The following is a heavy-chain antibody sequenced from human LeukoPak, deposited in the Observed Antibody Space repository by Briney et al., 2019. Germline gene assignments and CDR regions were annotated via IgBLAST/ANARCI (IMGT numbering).Heavy chain of an antibody. D-gene: IGHD2-2*01. V-gene: IGHV3-9*01. Sequence: PGGSLRLSCAASGFTFDDYAMHWVRQAPGKGLEWVSGISWNSGTIGYADSVKGRFTISRDNAKNSLYLQMNSLRAEDTALYYCAKDHKVVSYYYGMDVWGQGTTVPVSS. J-gene: IGHJ6*02. CDR3: AKDHKVVSYYYGMDV. CDR2: ISWNSGTI. CDR1: GFTFDDYA.